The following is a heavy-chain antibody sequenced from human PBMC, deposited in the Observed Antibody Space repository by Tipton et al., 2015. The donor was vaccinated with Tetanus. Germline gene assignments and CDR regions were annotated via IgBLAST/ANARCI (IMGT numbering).Heavy chain of an antibody. CDR1: GDRLSSDIAA. CDR3: ARSYAGGAWDV. J-gene: IGHJ4*02. D-gene: IGHD2-2*01. CDR2: TYYRSKWSS. Sequence: GLVKPSQTLSVTCVISGDRLSSDIAAWYWIRQSPSRGLEWLGRTYYRSKWSSDYAVSVKSRVTITSDTSKNQFSLQLGSVTPEDTAVYYCARSYAGGAWDVWGQGNLVTVSS. V-gene: IGHV6-1*01.